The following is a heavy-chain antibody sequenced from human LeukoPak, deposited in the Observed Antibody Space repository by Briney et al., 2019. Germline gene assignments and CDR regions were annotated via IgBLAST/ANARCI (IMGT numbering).Heavy chain of an antibody. CDR3: ARHEAQDLDY. V-gene: IGHV4-39*01. CDR2: IYYSGTT. J-gene: IGHJ4*02. Sequence: SETLSLTCTVSGGSVSSGSYYWSWIRQPPGKGLEWIGYIYYSGTTYYSSSLKSRVIMSVDTSKNQFSLKLSSVTATDTAVYYCARHEAQDLDYWGQGTLVTVSS. CDR1: GGSVSSGSYY.